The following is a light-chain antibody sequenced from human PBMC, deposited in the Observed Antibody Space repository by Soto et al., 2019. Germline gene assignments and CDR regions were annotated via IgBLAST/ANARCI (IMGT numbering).Light chain of an antibody. Sequence: DIVMTQSPLSLPVTPGEPASISCRSSQSLLHSNGYNYLDWYLQKPGQSPQLLIYLGSNRASGVPDRFSGSGSGTDFTLKISRVEAEDVGVYYCMQALQTPGFGQRTRLEIK. CDR3: MQALQTPG. CDR2: LGS. V-gene: IGKV2-28*01. J-gene: IGKJ5*01. CDR1: QSLLHSNGYNY.